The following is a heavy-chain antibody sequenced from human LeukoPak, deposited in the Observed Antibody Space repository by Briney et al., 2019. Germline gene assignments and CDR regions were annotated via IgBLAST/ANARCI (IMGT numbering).Heavy chain of an antibody. CDR2: IYPGGSGP. Sequence: GESLKISCKVSGYSFTSYCIGWVRQMPGKGLEWMGIIYPGGSGPTYSPSFQGQVTISADKSINTAYLQWSSLQASDTAMYYCGMSGDRVPLQDDVFDVWGQGTMVTVST. V-gene: IGHV5-51*01. CDR1: GYSFTSYC. J-gene: IGHJ3*01. CDR3: GMSGDRVPLQDDVFDV. D-gene: IGHD1-26*01.